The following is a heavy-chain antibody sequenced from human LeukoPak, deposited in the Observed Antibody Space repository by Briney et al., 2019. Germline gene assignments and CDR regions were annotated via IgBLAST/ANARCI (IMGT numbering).Heavy chain of an antibody. V-gene: IGHV2-5*02. CDR1: GFSLSTRGVG. Sequence: SGPTLVKPTQTLTLTCTFSGFSLSTRGVGVGWIRQPPGKALEWLALIYWDDDKRYSPSLKSRLTIIKDTSENQVVLTMTNMDPVDTGTYYCAHTREDSSTWDYWGQGTLVTVSS. J-gene: IGHJ4*02. D-gene: IGHD6-13*01. CDR3: AHTREDSSTWDY. CDR2: IYWDDDK.